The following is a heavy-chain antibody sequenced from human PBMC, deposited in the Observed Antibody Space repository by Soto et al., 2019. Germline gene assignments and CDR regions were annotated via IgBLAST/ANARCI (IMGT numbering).Heavy chain of an antibody. CDR3: AKDLRISSWRYNLFDP. CDR1: GFTFSNYA. J-gene: IGHJ5*02. D-gene: IGHD6-6*01. CDR2: ISGSGAST. V-gene: IGHV3-23*01. Sequence: EVQMLESGGGLVQPGGSLRLSCAASGFTFSNYAMNWVRQAPGKGLEWVSAISGSGASTYYADSVKGRFTISRDNSKNTLYLQMNSLRVEDTAVYYCAKDLRISSWRYNLFDPWGQGTLATVSS.